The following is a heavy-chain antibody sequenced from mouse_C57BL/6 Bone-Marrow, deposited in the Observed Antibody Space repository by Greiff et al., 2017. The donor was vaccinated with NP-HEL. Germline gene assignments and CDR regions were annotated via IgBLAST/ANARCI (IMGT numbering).Heavy chain of an antibody. CDR2: IDPSDSYT. CDR3: ARFGGYYDYDGY. V-gene: IGHV1-59*01. CDR1: GYTFTSYW. D-gene: IGHD2-4*01. J-gene: IGHJ2*01. Sequence: QVQLQQPGAELVRPGTSVKLSCKASGYTFTSYWMHWVKQRPGQGLEWIGVIDPSDSYTNYNQKFKGKATLTVDTSSSTAYMQLSSLTSEDSAVYYCARFGGYYDYDGYWGQGTTLTVSS.